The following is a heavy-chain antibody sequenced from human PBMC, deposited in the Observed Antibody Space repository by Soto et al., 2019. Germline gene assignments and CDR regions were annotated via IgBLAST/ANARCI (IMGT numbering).Heavy chain of an antibody. CDR3: AAAPNQYYFDF. J-gene: IGHJ4*02. CDR1: GYTFTSHG. D-gene: IGHD2-2*01. V-gene: IGHV1-18*01. CDR2: ISASNGNV. Sequence: QVQLVQSGAEVKKPGASVTVSCKASGYTFTSHGVTWVRQAPGQGLEWMGWISASNGNVNFAQKFQGRVTMTTDTSTNTAYMELGSLRSDDTAIYYCAAAPNQYYFDFWGQGTLVTVSS.